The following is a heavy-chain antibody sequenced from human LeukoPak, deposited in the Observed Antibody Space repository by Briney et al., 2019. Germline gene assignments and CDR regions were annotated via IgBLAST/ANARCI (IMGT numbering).Heavy chain of an antibody. D-gene: IGHD1-26*01. Sequence: GGSLRLSCAASGFTFSSYAMSWVRQAPGKGLEWVSAISGSGGSTYYADSVKGRFTISRDNSKNTVYLQMNRLRAVDTAVYYCAREASGSYFHHWGQGTLVTVSS. CDR2: ISGSGGST. V-gene: IGHV3-23*01. CDR1: GFTFSSYA. J-gene: IGHJ1*01. CDR3: AREASGSYFHH.